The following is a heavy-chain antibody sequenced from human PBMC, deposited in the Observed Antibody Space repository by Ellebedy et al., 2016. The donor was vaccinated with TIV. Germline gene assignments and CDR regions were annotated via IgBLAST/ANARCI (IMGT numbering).Heavy chain of an antibody. D-gene: IGHD2-2*01. J-gene: IGHJ6*03. CDR3: ARLVIYMDV. V-gene: IGHV3-21*01. CDR1: GFTFSSYS. CDR2: ISSSSSYI. Sequence: GESLKISXAASGFTFSSYSMNWVRQAPGKGLEWVSSISSSSSYIYYADSVKGRFTISRDNAKNSLYLQMNSLRDEDTAVYYCARLVIYMDVWGKGTTVTVSS.